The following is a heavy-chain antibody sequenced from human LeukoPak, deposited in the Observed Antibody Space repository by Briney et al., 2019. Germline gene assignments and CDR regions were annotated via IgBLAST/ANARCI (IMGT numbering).Heavy chain of an antibody. Sequence: ASVKVSCKASGYTFTSYGISWVRQAPGQGLEWMGWISAYNGNTNYAQKLQGRVTMTTDTSTSTAYMELSRLRSDDTAVYYCARAVTYYYDSSVGFFDYWGQGTLVTVSS. CDR3: ARAVTYYYDSSVGFFDY. CDR1: GYTFTSYG. CDR2: ISAYNGNT. D-gene: IGHD3-22*01. J-gene: IGHJ4*02. V-gene: IGHV1-18*01.